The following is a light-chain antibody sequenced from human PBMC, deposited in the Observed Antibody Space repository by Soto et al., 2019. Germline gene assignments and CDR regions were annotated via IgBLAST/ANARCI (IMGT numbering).Light chain of an antibody. CDR2: TNS. V-gene: IGLV1-47*02. CDR1: SSNIGKHS. CDR3: AAWDDSLSGLV. J-gene: IGLJ3*02. Sequence: QSALTQPPSASGTPGQSVTISCSGSSSNIGKHSVFWYQHLPGTAPRLIIYTNSQRPSGVPDRISGSKSGTSASLAISGLRSEDEADYYCAAWDDSLSGLVIGGGTKVTVL.